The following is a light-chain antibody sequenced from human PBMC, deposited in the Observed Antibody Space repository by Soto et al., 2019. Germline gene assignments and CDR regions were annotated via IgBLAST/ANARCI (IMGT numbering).Light chain of an antibody. Sequence: QSVLTQPPSVSGAPGQRVTISCTGSSSNIGAGYVVHWYQQLPGTAPKLLIYGNSNRPSGVPDQFSGSKSGTSASLAITGLQSEDEADYYCAAWDDSLNGYLVFGGGTQLTVL. CDR3: AAWDDSLNGYLV. V-gene: IGLV1-40*01. CDR2: GNS. CDR1: SSNIGAGYV. J-gene: IGLJ2*01.